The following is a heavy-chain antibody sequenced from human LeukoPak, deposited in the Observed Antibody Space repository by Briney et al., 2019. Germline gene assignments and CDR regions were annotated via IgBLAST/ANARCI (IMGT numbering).Heavy chain of an antibody. V-gene: IGHV3-53*01. Sequence: GGSLRLSCTASGFIVTNNYINWVRQAPGKGLEWVSLVYSGGSTYYADSVKGRFTISRDNSKSTLYLQMNSLRVEDTAVYYCAKDTIESSSWYQYFDLWGRGTLVTVSS. J-gene: IGHJ2*01. CDR1: GFIVTNNY. D-gene: IGHD6-13*01. CDR2: VYSGGST. CDR3: AKDTIESSSWYQYFDL.